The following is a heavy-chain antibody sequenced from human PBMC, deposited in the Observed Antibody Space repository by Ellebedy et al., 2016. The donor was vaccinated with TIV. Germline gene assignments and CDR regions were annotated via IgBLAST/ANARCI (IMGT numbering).Heavy chain of an antibody. J-gene: IGHJ4*02. CDR1: GYTFSSYG. D-gene: IGHD5-12*01. CDR2: IRAYNGHT. CDR3: ARESLDYSGLIDY. Sequence: AASVTVSCKASGYTFSSYGLNWVRQPPGQGLEWMGWIRAYNGHTNFAQKLQGRVTITTDTSPNTAYMELRSLRSDDTAVYYCARESLDYSGLIDYWGQGTLVTGSS. V-gene: IGHV1-18*04.